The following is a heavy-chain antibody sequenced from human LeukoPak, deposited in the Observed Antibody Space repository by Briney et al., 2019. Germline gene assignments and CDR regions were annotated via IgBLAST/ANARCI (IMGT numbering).Heavy chain of an antibody. CDR3: ASHVYVGHRTTVGQDSFDI. CDR2: IYPGDSDN. CDR1: SYRFTSHW. Sequence: PGESLQISCKASSYRFTSHWIGCLRQIPGKGLELMGTIYPGDSDNRYSPSFQGHVTISVDKYSSTAYLQWSSLKASETAMYYCASHVYVGHRTTVGQDSFDIWGQGTMVSVSS. D-gene: IGHD4-23*01. J-gene: IGHJ3*02. V-gene: IGHV5-51*01.